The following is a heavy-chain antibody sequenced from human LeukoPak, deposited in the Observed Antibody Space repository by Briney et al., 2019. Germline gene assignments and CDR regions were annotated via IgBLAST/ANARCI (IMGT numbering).Heavy chain of an antibody. D-gene: IGHD6-13*01. CDR1: GGSISGYY. Sequence: SETLSLTCTVSGGSISGYYWSLIRQPPGKGLEWIGEINHSGSTNYNPSLKSRVTISVDTSKNQFSLKLSSVTAADTAVYYCARHGSSSWYGGHWFDPWGQGTLVTVSS. CDR2: INHSGST. J-gene: IGHJ5*02. CDR3: ARHGSSSWYGGHWFDP. V-gene: IGHV4-34*01.